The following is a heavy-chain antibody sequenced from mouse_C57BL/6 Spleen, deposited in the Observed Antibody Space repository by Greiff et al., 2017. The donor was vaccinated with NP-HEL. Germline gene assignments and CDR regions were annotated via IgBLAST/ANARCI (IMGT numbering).Heavy chain of an antibody. CDR2: IDPNRGGT. J-gene: IGHJ2*01. CDR1: GYTFTSYW. D-gene: IGHD1-1*01. CDR3: ARPSYYGSSYDY. Sequence: QVQLQQPGAELVKPGASVKLSCKASGYTFTSYWMNWAKQRPGRGLEWIGRIDPNRGGTKYNEKFKSKATLTVDKPSSTAYMQLSSLTSEDSAVYYCARPSYYGSSYDYWGQGTTLTVSS. V-gene: IGHV1-72*01.